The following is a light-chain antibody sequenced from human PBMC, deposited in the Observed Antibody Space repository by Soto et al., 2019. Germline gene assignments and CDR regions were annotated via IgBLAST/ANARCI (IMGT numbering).Light chain of an antibody. Sequence: DIQMTQSPSSVAASVGDTVTISCRASQSIGKHLNWYQKKPGKAPKFIIYGASTLHSGVPSRFPGSGSGTDFTLTVNSLQAEDFATYYCQQGYSSPATFGQGTRLEIK. CDR2: GAS. CDR1: QSIGKH. CDR3: QQGYSSPAT. V-gene: IGKV1-39*01. J-gene: IGKJ5*01.